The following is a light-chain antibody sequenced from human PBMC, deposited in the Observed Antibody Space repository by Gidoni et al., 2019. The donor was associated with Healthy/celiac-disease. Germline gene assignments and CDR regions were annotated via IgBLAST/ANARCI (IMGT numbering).Light chain of an antibody. CDR2: GAS. J-gene: IGKJ1*01. CDR1: KSVSSSY. V-gene: IGKV3-20*01. Sequence: EMVLTQSPVTLSLSPGERATLSCRASKSVSSSYLAWYQQKPGQAPRLLIYGASSRATGIPDRFSGSGSGTDFTLTISRLEPEDFAVYYCQQYGSSPPWTFGQGTKVEIK. CDR3: QQYGSSPPWT.